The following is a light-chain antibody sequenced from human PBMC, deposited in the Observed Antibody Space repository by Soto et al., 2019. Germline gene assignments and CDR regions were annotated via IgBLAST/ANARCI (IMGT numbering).Light chain of an antibody. CDR1: QKSSPW. CDR2: DVS. Sequence: DIEMVQSPSARSASVGDTVTITCRASQKSSPWLAWYQQKPGQAPKLLMYDVSSLKRGVPSRFSGSGSGTEFTLTISSLQPDDFATYYCQQYNDYSATFGQGTKVDIK. J-gene: IGKJ1*01. V-gene: IGKV1-5*01. CDR3: QQYNDYSAT.